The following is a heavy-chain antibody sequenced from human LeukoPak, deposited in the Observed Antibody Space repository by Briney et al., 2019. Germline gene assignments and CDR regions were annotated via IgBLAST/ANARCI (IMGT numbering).Heavy chain of an antibody. Sequence: PGASVKVSCKASGGTFSSYGISWVRQAPGQGLEWMGWISAYNGNTNYAQKLQGRVTMTTDTSTSTAYMELRSLRSDDTAVYYCARDRGSYDYVWGSYRYTQYYYYYMDVWGKGTTVTISS. CDR3: ARDRGSYDYVWGSYRYTQYYYYYMDV. CDR1: GGTFSSYG. D-gene: IGHD3-16*02. J-gene: IGHJ6*03. V-gene: IGHV1-18*01. CDR2: ISAYNGNT.